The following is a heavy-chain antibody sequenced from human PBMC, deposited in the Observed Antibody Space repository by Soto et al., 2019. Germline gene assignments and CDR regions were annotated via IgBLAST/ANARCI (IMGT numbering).Heavy chain of an antibody. CDR2: IDPDTGNT. J-gene: IGHJ2*01. D-gene: IGHD2-21*02. CDR3: AKDSWVTTWYFDL. Sequence: QVRLVQSGAEVNKPGASVKVSCKASGYTFYDYGIHWVRQAPGQRLEWMGWIDPDTGNTKYSEKFQDRVTISRDTSASTVYMELSSLGSEDTAVYYCAKDSWVTTWYFDLWGGGTLVTVSS. CDR1: GYTFYDYG. V-gene: IGHV1-3*01.